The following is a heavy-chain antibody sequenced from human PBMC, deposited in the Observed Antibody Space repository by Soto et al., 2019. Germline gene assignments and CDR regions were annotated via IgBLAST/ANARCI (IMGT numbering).Heavy chain of an antibody. Sequence: SVKVSCKASGGPFSSYAISWVRQAPGQGPEWMGGIIPIFGTANYAQKFQGRVTITADKSTSTAYMELSSLRSEDTAVYYCASKVEMATIRGYYYYHEMDVWGQGTTVTVSS. D-gene: IGHD5-12*01. CDR3: ASKVEMATIRGYYYYHEMDV. J-gene: IGHJ6*02. CDR1: GGPFSSYA. CDR2: IIPIFGTA. V-gene: IGHV1-69*06.